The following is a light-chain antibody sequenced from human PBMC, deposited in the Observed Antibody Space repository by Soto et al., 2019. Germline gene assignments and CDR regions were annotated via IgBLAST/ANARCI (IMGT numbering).Light chain of an antibody. J-gene: IGLJ3*02. CDR1: SSDVGTYNY. V-gene: IGLV2-14*01. Sequence: QSVLSQPASASGSPGQSITISCTGTSSDVGTYNYVSWYQHRPGKAPKLMIYDVSYRPSGVSNRFSGSKSANTASLTISGLHAEDEADYYCSSYTTSNTQVFGGGTKLTVL. CDR2: DVS. CDR3: SSYTTSNTQV.